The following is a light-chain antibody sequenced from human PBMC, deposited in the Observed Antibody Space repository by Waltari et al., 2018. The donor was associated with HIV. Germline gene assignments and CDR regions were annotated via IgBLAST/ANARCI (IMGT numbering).Light chain of an antibody. V-gene: IGLV8-61*01. CDR2: STN. CDR3: VLYMGSGISV. J-gene: IGLJ3*02. Sequence: QTVVTQEPSFSVSPGGTVTLTCGLSSGSVSTSYYPSWYQQTPGQAPRTLISSTNTRSSGVPDRFSGSILGNKAALTITGAHADDESDYYCVLYMGSGISVFGGGTKLTVL. CDR1: SGSVSTSYY.